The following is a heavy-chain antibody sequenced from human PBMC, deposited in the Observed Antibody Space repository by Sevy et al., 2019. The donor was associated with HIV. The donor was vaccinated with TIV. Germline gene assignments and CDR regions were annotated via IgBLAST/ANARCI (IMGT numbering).Heavy chain of an antibody. CDR1: GFTFRRNS. CDR2: INTLSDTI. J-gene: IGHJ4*02. Sequence: GGSLRLSCTASGFTFRRNSMNWVRRAPGKGLEWLAYINTLSDTINYADSVKGRFTISRDNAKNSLYLQMNSLRVEDTAVYYCARDASVAGYYFDFWGQGTLVTVSS. CDR3: ARDASVAGYYFDF. D-gene: IGHD6-19*01. V-gene: IGHV3-48*01.